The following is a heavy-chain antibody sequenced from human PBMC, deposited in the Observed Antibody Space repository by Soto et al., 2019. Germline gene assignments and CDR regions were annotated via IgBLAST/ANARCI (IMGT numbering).Heavy chain of an antibody. CDR2: IYTSGNT. CDR3: ARDTTNLAFDY. D-gene: IGHD1-26*01. CDR1: SGSIRGDY. V-gene: IGHV4-4*07. Sequence: SETLSLTCTVSSGSIRGDYWNWIRQPAGKGLEWIGRIYTSGNTYYNPSLKSRVSMALDTSKNQFSLNLTSVTAADTAIYYCARDTTNLAFDYWGPGILVTV. J-gene: IGHJ4*02.